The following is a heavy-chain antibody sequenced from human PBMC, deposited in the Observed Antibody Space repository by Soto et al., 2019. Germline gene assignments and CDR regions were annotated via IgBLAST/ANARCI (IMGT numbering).Heavy chain of an antibody. D-gene: IGHD2-2*01. V-gene: IGHV5-51*01. J-gene: IGHJ6*02. CDR3: ARHMRNFRYYYSAMDV. Sequence: PGESLKISCKGSGYTFTDYWIGWVRQLPGKGLEWMGIIYPGDSDTRYSPSFQGHVTITVDKSTSTAYLQWNTLKASDTAMYYCARHMRNFRYYYSAMDVWGQGTTVTVSS. CDR1: GYTFTDYW. CDR2: IYPGDSDT.